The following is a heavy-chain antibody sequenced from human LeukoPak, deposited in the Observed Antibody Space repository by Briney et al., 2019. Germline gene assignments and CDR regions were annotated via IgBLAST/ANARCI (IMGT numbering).Heavy chain of an antibody. CDR1: GFTFSRYW. Sequence: TGGSLRLSCAASGFTFSRYWMSWVRQAPGKGLEWVANIKQDGSEKYYVDSVKGRFTISRDNAKNSLYLQMNSLRAEDTAVYYCARGGYYDMFDYWGQGTLVTVSS. CDR2: IKQDGSEK. J-gene: IGHJ4*02. D-gene: IGHD3-22*01. CDR3: ARGGYYDMFDY. V-gene: IGHV3-7*01.